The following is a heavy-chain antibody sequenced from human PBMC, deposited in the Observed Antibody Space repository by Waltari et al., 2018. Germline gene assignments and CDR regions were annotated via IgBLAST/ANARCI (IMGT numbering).Heavy chain of an antibody. V-gene: IGHV4-39*01. Sequence: QLQLQESGPGLVKPSETLSLTCTVSGGSISSSSYYWGWIRQPPGKGLEWIGSIDYSGSTYYNPSLKSRVTISVDTSKNQFSLKLSSVTAADTAVYYCARTGNYELWDYFDYWGQGTLVTVSS. CDR2: IDYSGST. CDR3: ARTGNYELWDYFDY. J-gene: IGHJ4*02. CDR1: GGSISSSSYY. D-gene: IGHD1-7*01.